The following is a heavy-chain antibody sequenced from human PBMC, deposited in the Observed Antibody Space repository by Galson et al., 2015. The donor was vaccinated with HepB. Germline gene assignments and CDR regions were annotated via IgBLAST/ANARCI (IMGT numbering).Heavy chain of an antibody. CDR2: INAGNGNT. D-gene: IGHD2-15*01. CDR3: ARPGDCSGGSC. CDR1: GYTFTSYA. J-gene: IGHJ4*02. Sequence: SVKVSCKASGYTFTSYAMHWVRQAPGQRLEWMGWINAGNGNTKYSQKFQGRVTITRDTSASTAYMELGSLRSEDTAVYYCARPGDCSGGSCWGQGTLVTVSS. V-gene: IGHV1-3*01.